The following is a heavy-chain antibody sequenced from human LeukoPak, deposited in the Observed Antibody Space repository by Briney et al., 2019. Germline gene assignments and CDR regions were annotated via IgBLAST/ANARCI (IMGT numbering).Heavy chain of an antibody. Sequence: ASVKVSCKASGYTFTSYGISWVRQAPGQGLEWMGWISAYNGNTNYAQKLQGRVTMTTDTSTSTAYMELRSLRSDDTAVYYCARGVYCSSTSCYKKYNWFDPWGQGTLVTVSS. D-gene: IGHD2-2*02. CDR2: ISAYNGNT. CDR1: GYTFTSYG. V-gene: IGHV1-18*01. J-gene: IGHJ5*02. CDR3: ARGVYCSSTSCYKKYNWFDP.